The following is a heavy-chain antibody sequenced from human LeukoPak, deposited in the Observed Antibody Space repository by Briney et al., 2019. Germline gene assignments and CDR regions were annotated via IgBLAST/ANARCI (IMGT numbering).Heavy chain of an antibody. CDR3: ARARDTAMGHFDF. Sequence: SETLSLTCTVSGGSISSYYRSWVRQPPGKGLEWMADIYYSGSTKYNPSLKSRITTSVDTSKNQFSLKLTSVTAADTAVYYCARARDTAMGHFDFWGQGTLVTVSS. CDR1: GGSISSYY. J-gene: IGHJ4*02. D-gene: IGHD5-18*01. V-gene: IGHV4-59*01. CDR2: IYYSGST.